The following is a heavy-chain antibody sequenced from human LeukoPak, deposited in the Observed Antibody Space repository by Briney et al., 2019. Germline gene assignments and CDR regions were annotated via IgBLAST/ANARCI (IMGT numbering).Heavy chain of an antibody. CDR3: AKEPHMLIGYYTDYFDY. V-gene: IGHV3-30*18. CDR2: ISYDGSNK. Sequence: GGSLRLSCAASGFTFSSYGMHWVRQAPGKGLEWVAVISYDGSNKYYADSVKGRFTVSRDNSKNTLYLQMNSLRAEDAAVYFCAKEPHMLIGYYTDYFDYWGQGTLVTVSS. J-gene: IGHJ4*02. CDR1: GFTFSSYG. D-gene: IGHD3-9*01.